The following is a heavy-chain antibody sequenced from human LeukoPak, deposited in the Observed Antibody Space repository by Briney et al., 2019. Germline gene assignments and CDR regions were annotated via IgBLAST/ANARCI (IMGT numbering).Heavy chain of an antibody. J-gene: IGHJ4*02. CDR1: GYTFTSYG. D-gene: IGHD3-22*01. CDR3: ARIYYYDSSGHYFDY. CDR2: ISAYNGNT. Sequence: ASVKVSCKASGYTFTSYGISWVRQAPGQGLEWMGWISAYNGNTNYAQKLQGRVTMTTDTSTSTAYMELRSLRSDDTAVYYCARIYYYDSSGHYFDYWGQGTLVTVSS. V-gene: IGHV1-18*01.